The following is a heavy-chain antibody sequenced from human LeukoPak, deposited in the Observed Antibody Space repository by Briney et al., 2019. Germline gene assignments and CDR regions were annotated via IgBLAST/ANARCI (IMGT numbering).Heavy chain of an antibody. CDR3: ARDFDDYDSSGYDAFDV. Sequence: ASVKVSCKASGYTFTSYDINWVRQATGQGLEWMGWMNPNSGNTGYAQKFQGRVTMTRNTSISTAYMELSSLRSEDTAVYYCARDFDDYDSSGYDAFDVWGQGTMVTVSS. J-gene: IGHJ3*01. D-gene: IGHD3-22*01. V-gene: IGHV1-8*01. CDR1: GYTFTSYD. CDR2: MNPNSGNT.